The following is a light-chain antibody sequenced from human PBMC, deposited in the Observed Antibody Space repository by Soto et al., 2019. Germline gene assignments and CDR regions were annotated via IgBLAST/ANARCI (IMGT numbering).Light chain of an antibody. Sequence: EIVLTQSPATLSLSPGERATLSCRASQSVSSYLAWYQQKPGQAPRLLIYDASNRATGIQARFSGSGSGTDFTLTISSLEPEDFAVYYGQQRSNWPPGYTFGQGTKLEIK. J-gene: IGKJ2*01. CDR2: DAS. V-gene: IGKV3-11*01. CDR3: QQRSNWPPGYT. CDR1: QSVSSY.